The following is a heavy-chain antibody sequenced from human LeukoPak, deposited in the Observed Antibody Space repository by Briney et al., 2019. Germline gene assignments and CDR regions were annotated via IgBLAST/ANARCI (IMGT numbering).Heavy chain of an antibody. J-gene: IGHJ4*02. CDR2: MNPNSGNT. CDR3: ASPNLHSSGYALDY. Sequence: ASVKVSCKASGGTFSSYAINWVRQATGQGLEWMGWMNPNSGNTGYAQKFQGRVTMTRNTSISTAYMELSSLRSEDTAVYYCASPNLHSSGYALDYWGQGTLVTVSS. V-gene: IGHV1-8*02. D-gene: IGHD3-22*01. CDR1: GGTFSSYA.